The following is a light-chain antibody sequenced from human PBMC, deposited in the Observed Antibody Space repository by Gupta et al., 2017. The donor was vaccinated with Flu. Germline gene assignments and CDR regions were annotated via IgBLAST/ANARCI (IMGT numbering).Light chain of an antibody. CDR1: QSVSTY. Sequence: ATLSLSPGERAILSCRASQSVSTYLAWYQQKPGQAPRLLMYDTSKRVAGIPARFSGSGSGTDFTLTISTLEPEDFAVYYCQQRSDLPMYTFGQGTILEIK. J-gene: IGKJ2*01. V-gene: IGKV3-11*01. CDR2: DTS. CDR3: QQRSDLPMYT.